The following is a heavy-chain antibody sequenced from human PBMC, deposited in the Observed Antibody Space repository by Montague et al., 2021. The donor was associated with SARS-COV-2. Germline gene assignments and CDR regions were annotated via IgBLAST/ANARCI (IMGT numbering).Heavy chain of an antibody. CDR3: AHRPGIAVAGGAFHI. J-gene: IGHJ3*02. Sequence: PALVKPTQTLTLTCTFSGFSLSTSGVCVGWIRQPPGKALEWLALXYWXDENRYSPSLKSRLTITKDTSKTAVVLTMTNMDPVDTATYYCAHRPGIAVAGGAFHIGGKGAMLTVSS. D-gene: IGHD6-19*01. CDR2: XYWXDEN. CDR1: GFSLSTSGVC. V-gene: IGHV2-5*02.